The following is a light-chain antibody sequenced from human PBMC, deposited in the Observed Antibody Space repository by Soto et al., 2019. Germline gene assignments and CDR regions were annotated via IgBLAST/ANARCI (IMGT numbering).Light chain of an antibody. CDR2: LDSDGSH. V-gene: IGLV4-69*01. CDR1: SGHSSYA. J-gene: IGLJ2*01. Sequence: QSVLTPSPSASASLGASVKLTCTLSSGHSSYAIAWHQQQPEKGPRYLMKLDSDGSHTKGDAIPDLFSGSSSGAERYLTISSLQSEDEAAYYCQTWGTGIHVVFGGGTELTVL. CDR3: QTWGTGIHVV.